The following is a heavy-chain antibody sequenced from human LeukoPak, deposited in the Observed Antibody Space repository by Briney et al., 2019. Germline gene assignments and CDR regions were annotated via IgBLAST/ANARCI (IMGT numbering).Heavy chain of an antibody. CDR2: ISSSSSYI. V-gene: IGHV3-21*01. D-gene: IGHD3-10*01. J-gene: IGHJ4*02. CDR3: ARSRGVRGVNYYFDY. CDR1: GFTFSSYS. Sequence: GGSLRLSFAASGFTFSSYSMSWVRQAPGKGLEWVSSISSSSSYIYYADSVKGRFTISRDNAKNSLYLQMNSLRAEDTAVYYCARSRGVRGVNYYFDYWGQGTLVTVSS.